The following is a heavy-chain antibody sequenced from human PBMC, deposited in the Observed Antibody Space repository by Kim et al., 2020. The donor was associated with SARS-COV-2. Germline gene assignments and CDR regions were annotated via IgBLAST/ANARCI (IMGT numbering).Heavy chain of an antibody. V-gene: IGHV4-59*13. D-gene: IGHD2-15*01. CDR3: ARAPWLLPDY. J-gene: IGHJ4*02. Sequence: SETLSLTCTVSGGSITNYFWSWIRQPPGKGLVWIGHIYYSGSTNYNPSLKSRVTISVDTSKNQFSLKLSSVTAADTAVYYCARAPWLLPDYWGQGTLVTVSS. CDR1: GGSITNYF. CDR2: IYYSGST.